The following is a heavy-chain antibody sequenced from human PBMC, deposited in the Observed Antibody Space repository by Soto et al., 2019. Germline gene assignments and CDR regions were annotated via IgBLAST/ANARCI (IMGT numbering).Heavy chain of an antibody. J-gene: IGHJ6*02. D-gene: IGHD3-9*01. CDR1: GFTFSSYS. Sequence: EVQLEESGGGLVKPGGSLRLSCAASGFTFSSYSMNWVRQAPGKGLEWVSSISSSSSYIYYADSVKGRFTISRDNAKNSLYLQMNSLRAEDTAVYYCARGDWAYYYYYGMDVWGQGTTVTVSS. CDR3: ARGDWAYYYYYGMDV. V-gene: IGHV3-21*01. CDR2: ISSSSSYI.